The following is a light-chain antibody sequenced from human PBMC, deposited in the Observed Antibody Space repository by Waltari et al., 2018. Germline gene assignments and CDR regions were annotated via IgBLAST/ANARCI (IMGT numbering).Light chain of an antibody. CDR3: QAWDNNFVI. Sequence: SSDLTQPPSVSVSPGQTARIACSGERLGTRYVSWYQQKPGQSPLLVIYQEKKRPSGIPERFSGSNSGNTATLTINGTQTLDEAEYFCQAWDNNFVIFGGGTKLTVL. CDR2: QEK. J-gene: IGLJ2*01. V-gene: IGLV3-1*01. CDR1: RLGTRY.